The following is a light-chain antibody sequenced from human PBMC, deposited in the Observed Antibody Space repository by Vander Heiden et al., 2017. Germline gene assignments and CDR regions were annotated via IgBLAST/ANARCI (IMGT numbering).Light chain of an antibody. CDR1: QSISFY. V-gene: IGKV1-39*01. J-gene: IGKJ4*01. Sequence: DIQMTQSPSSLSASVGDRVTVTCRASQSISFYLNWYQQKPGKVPKLLIYDASRLQSWVPSGFSGSGSGTDFTLTINGLQPEDFATYFCQQSYIAPLTFGGGTKVEI. CDR3: QQSYIAPLT. CDR2: DAS.